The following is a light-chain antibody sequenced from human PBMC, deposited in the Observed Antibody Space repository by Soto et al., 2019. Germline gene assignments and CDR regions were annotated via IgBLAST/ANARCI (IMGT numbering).Light chain of an antibody. Sequence: QSALTQPASVSGSPGQSITISCTGTSSDVGTYNYVSWYQHHPGKAPKLIIYEVSNRPSGLSNRFSGSKSGSTASLPISGLQAEDEADYHCTSYTRDTALVFGTGTKVTVL. CDR2: EVS. CDR1: SSDVGTYNY. V-gene: IGLV2-14*01. J-gene: IGLJ1*01. CDR3: TSYTRDTALV.